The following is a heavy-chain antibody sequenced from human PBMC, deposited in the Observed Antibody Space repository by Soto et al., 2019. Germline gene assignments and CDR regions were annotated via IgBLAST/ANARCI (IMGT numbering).Heavy chain of an antibody. CDR2: IFYSGNT. V-gene: IGHV4-39*01. Sequence: QLQLQESGPGLVKPSETLSLSCSVSGGSIGSSNYHWGWIRQPPGKGLEWIGSIFYSGNTDYNPSLKSRVTISVDTSKTQFSLKLSYVTAADTAVFYCARLRRDGQTGYAFDIWGQGTMVTVSS. D-gene: IGHD7-27*01. CDR1: GGSIGSSNYH. CDR3: ARLRRDGQTGYAFDI. J-gene: IGHJ3*02.